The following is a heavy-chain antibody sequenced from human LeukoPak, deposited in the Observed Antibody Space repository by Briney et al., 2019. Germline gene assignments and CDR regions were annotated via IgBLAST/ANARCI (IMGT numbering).Heavy chain of an antibody. V-gene: IGHV1-18*01. J-gene: IGHJ5*02. CDR2: IGSYGGDT. CDR1: TSR. CDR3: ARGIQLWFNWFDP. Sequence: GASVKVSCKATSRISWVRQAPGQGLEWMGWIGSYGGDTYYAQKFQGRVTMTTDTSTSTAYMELRSLRSDDTAVYYCARGIQLWFNWFDPWGQGTLVTVSS. D-gene: IGHD5-18*01.